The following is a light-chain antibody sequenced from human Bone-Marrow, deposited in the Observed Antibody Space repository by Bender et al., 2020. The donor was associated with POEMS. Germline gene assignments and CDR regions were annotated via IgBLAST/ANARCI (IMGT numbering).Light chain of an antibody. J-gene: IGLJ2*01. CDR1: NIGRKS. CDR2: DDD. Sequence: SYVLTQPPSVSVAPGQTARITCGGTNIGRKSVHWYQQKTGQAPALVVYDDDDRPSGVPERFSGSNSGNTATLTITGAQAEDEADYYCGSRDSSNNHRVVFGGGTKVTVL. V-gene: IGLV3-21*02. CDR3: GSRDSSNNHRVV.